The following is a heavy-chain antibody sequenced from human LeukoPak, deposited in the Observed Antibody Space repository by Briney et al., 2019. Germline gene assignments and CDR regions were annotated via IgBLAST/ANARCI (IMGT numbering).Heavy chain of an antibody. CDR3: ARLQNYGDYRGWFDP. J-gene: IGHJ5*02. CDR1: GGSISSYY. Sequence: SETLSLTCTVSGGSISSYYWSWIRQSPGRGLEWIGYIYYSGSTNYNPSLKSRVTISVDTSKNQFSLKLSSVTAADTAVYYCARLQNYGDYRGWFDPWGQGTLVTVSS. V-gene: IGHV4-59*01. CDR2: IYYSGST. D-gene: IGHD4-17*01.